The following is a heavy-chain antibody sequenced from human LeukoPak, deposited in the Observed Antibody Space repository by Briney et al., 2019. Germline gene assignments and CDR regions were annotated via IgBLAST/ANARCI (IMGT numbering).Heavy chain of an antibody. Sequence: GGSLRLSCAASGFTFSSYAMSWVRQTPGEGLELVLAISDSGGTTYYADSVKGRFTISRDNSKNTLYLQMNSLRGEDTAAYYCAKLTRGYCSSTACPNWFDPWGQGTLVTVSS. D-gene: IGHD2-2*01. CDR2: ISDSGGTT. J-gene: IGHJ5*02. V-gene: IGHV3-23*01. CDR3: AKLTRGYCSSTACPNWFDP. CDR1: GFTFSSYA.